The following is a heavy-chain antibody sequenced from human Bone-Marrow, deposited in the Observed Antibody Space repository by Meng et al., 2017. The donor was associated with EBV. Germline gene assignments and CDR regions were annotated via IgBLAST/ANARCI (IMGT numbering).Heavy chain of an antibody. V-gene: IGHV1-18*01. Sequence: QVQLVQSGAEVKKPGASVKVSCKASGYTFTSYGISWVRQAPGQGLEWMGWISAYNGNTNYAQKLQGRVTMTTDTSTSTAYMELRSLRSDDTAVYYCARFLDYDSSGYYYGSFDYWGQGTLVTVSS. CDR2: ISAYNGNT. J-gene: IGHJ4*02. CDR1: GYTFTSYG. CDR3: ARFLDYDSSGYYYGSFDY. D-gene: IGHD3-22*01.